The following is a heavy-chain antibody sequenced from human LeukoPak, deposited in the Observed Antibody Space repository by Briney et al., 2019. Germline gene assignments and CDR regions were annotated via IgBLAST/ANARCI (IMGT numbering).Heavy chain of an antibody. CDR1: GFTFSSNS. D-gene: IGHD3-10*01. CDR2: ISGSGDST. CDR3: AKWSGFGDQ. Sequence: PGGSLRLSCAASGFTFSSNSMTWVRQTPGKGLEWVSGISGSGDSTYYADSVKGRFTISRDNSRNTLYLQMSSLRAEDTAVYYCAKWSGFGDQWGQGTLVNVSS. J-gene: IGHJ4*02. V-gene: IGHV3-23*01.